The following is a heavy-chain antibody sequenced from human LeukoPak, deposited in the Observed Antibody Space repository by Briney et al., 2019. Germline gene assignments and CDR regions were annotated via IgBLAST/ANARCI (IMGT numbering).Heavy chain of an antibody. Sequence: SETLSLTCTVSGGSISSSSYYWGWIRQPPGKGLEWIGSIYYSGSTYYNPSLKSRVTISVDTSKNQFSLKLSSVTAADTAVYYCAREIMVVVPAAAGWFDPWGQGTLVTVSS. CDR3: AREIMVVVPAAAGWFDP. D-gene: IGHD2-2*01. J-gene: IGHJ5*02. CDR2: IYYSGST. V-gene: IGHV4-39*07. CDR1: GGSISSSSYY.